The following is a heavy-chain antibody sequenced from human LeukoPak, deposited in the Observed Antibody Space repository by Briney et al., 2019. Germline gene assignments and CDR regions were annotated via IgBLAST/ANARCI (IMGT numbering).Heavy chain of an antibody. D-gene: IGHD6-19*01. J-gene: IGHJ3*02. Sequence: GGSLRLSCAASGFTFNTYAMSWVRQAPGKGLEWVSSISSSSSYIYYADSVKGRFTISRDNAKNSLYLQMNSLRAEDTAVYYCARDGTTIAVAGPYAFDIWGQGTMVTVS. V-gene: IGHV3-21*01. CDR1: GFTFNTYA. CDR2: ISSSSSYI. CDR3: ARDGTTIAVAGPYAFDI.